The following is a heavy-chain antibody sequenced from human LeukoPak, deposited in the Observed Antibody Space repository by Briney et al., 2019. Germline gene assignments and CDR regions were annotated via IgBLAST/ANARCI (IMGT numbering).Heavy chain of an antibody. J-gene: IGHJ5*02. CDR2: IRSKTNDYAT. CDR1: GFTFSGST. CDR3: TRWTWFGELSVGFDP. V-gene: IGHV3-73*01. Sequence: GGSLRLSCTASGFTFSGSTMHWVRKASGKGLEWVGRIRSKTNDYATAYTASVKGRFTISRDDSKNTAYLQMNSLKTEDTAVYYCTRWTWFGELSVGFDPWGQGTLVTVSS. D-gene: IGHD3-10*01.